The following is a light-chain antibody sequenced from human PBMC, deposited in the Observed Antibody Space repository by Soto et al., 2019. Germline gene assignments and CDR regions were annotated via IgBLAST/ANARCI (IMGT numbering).Light chain of an antibody. CDR1: QSVSSN. Sequence: EIVMTQSPPTLSVSPGERATLSCRASQSVSSNLAWYQQKPGQAPRLLIYGASTRASGVPARFSGSGSGTEFTLTISSLQSEDFAVYHCQQYNNWPPLTFGGGTKVEI. J-gene: IGKJ4*01. CDR3: QQYNNWPPLT. CDR2: GAS. V-gene: IGKV3-15*01.